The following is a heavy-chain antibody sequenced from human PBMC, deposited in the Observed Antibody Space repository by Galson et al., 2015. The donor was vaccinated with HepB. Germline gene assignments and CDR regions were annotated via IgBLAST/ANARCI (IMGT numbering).Heavy chain of an antibody. CDR3: ARRTDNVSGWYFLYYYYGMDV. J-gene: IGHJ6*02. CDR1: GYTFTGYY. D-gene: IGHD6-19*01. V-gene: IGHV1-2*02. CDR2: INPNSGGT. Sequence: SVKVSCKASGYTFTGYYMHWVRQAPGQGLEWMGWINPNSGGTNYAQKFQGRVTMTRDTSISTAYMELSRLRSDDTAVYYCARRTDNVSGWYFLYYYYGMDVWGQGTTVTVSS.